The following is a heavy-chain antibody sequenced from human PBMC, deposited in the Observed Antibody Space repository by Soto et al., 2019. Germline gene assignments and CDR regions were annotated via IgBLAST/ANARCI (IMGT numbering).Heavy chain of an antibody. J-gene: IGHJ4*02. V-gene: IGHV3-64D*06. Sequence: GGSLRLSCSASGFTFSSYAMHWVRQAPGKGLEYVSAINSNGGSTYYADSGKGRFTISRDNSKNTLYLQMSSLRAEDTAVYYCVKILQYSYGLPHWGQGTLVTVSS. CDR2: INSNGGST. CDR3: VKILQYSYGLPH. D-gene: IGHD5-18*01. CDR1: GFTFSSYA.